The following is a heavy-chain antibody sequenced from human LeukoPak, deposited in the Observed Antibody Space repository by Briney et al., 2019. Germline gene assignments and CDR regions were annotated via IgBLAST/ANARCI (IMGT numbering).Heavy chain of an antibody. Sequence: GGSLSLSCAASGFTFSDACMSWARQAPGEGLEWLGCIKRRTDGVTRPHDRPVNGRFTISKEYSKITMYLQRNSRKREDTTVYFCATRPPAFGDFYLDFWGQGALVTISS. CDR3: ATRPPAFGDFYLDF. J-gene: IGHJ4*02. D-gene: IGHD4-17*01. CDR2: IKRRTDGVTR. CDR1: GFTFSDAC. V-gene: IGHV3-15*06.